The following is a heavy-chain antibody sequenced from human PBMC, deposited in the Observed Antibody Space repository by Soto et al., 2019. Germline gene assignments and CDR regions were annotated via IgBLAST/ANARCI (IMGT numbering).Heavy chain of an antibody. CDR2: ISAYNGNT. CDR3: ARDPPPPDY. V-gene: IGHV1-18*01. Sequence: QVQLVQSGAAVKKPGASVKVSCKASGYTFASYAISWMRQAPGQGLEWMGWISAYNGNTNYAQKLQGRVTMTTDTSPSAAYMELRSVGSDDTAVYYSARDPPPPDYWGQGTLVTVSS. CDR1: GYTFASYA. J-gene: IGHJ4*02.